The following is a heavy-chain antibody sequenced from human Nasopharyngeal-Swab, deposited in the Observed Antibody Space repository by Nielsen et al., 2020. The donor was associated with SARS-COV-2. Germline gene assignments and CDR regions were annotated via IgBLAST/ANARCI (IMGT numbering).Heavy chain of an antibody. J-gene: IGHJ6*02. V-gene: IGHV3-21*01. D-gene: IGHD5-12*01. CDR1: GFTLSSNS. Sequence: GGLLRLSCAASGFTLSSNSMNWVRQAPGKGLEGVSSISTSSSHLYYADSVKGRFTISRDNPKNSLYLQMNSLRAEDTAVYYCARGRGGGYDPWGYYYYDMDVWGHGTTVTVSS. CDR3: ARGRGGGYDPWGYYYYDMDV. CDR2: ISTSSSHL.